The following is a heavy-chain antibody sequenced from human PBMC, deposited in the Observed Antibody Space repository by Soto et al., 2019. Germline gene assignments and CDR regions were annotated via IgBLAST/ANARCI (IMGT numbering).Heavy chain of an antibody. CDR2: IYYSGNT. CDR3: ASFDYFGASGYYYDT. D-gene: IGHD3-22*01. V-gene: IGHV4-39*01. CDR1: GGSISSSNYY. J-gene: IGHJ3*02. Sequence: WETLSLTCTASGGSISSSNYYWDWLRQPPGKGLERIGSIYYSGNTYYSPSLKSRVTLSVDTSKNQFSLKLTSVTAADTAIYYCASFDYFGASGYYYDTWGQGTMVTVSS.